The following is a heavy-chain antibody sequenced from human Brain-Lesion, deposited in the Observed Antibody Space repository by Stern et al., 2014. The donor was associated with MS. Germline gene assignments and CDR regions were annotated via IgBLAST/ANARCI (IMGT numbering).Heavy chain of an antibody. CDR1: GFTFTDYW. J-gene: IGHJ4*02. D-gene: IGHD1-1*01. Sequence: VQLVESGGGLVQPGGSLRLSCAASGFTFTDYWMRWVRQAPGKGPEWVAVISNDGTHKSYAGSVKDRFTISRDNSKNTLYLQMNSLRVEDTAVYYCAKHLAERPFDYWGQGTLVTVSS. CDR2: ISNDGTHK. CDR3: AKHLAERPFDY. V-gene: IGHV3-30*18.